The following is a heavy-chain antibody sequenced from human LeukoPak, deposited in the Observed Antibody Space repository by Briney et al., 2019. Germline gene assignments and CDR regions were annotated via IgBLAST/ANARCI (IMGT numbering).Heavy chain of an antibody. Sequence: SETLSLTCTVSGGSISSYYWSWIRQPPGKGLEWIGYIYYSGSTYYNPSLKSRVTISVDTSKNQFSLKLSSVTAADTAVYYCARDSDYGDPHDYWGQGTLVTVAS. CDR3: ARDSDYGDPHDY. D-gene: IGHD4-17*01. V-gene: IGHV4-30-4*08. J-gene: IGHJ4*02. CDR1: GGSISSYY. CDR2: IYYSGST.